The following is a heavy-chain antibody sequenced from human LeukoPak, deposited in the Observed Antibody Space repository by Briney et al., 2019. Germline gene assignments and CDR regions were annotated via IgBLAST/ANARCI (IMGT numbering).Heavy chain of an antibody. Sequence: PGGSLRLSCAASGFTFSSYAMSWVRQAPGKGLEWVSVIYSGGSTYYADSVKGRFTISRDNSKNTLYLQMNSLRAEDTAVYYCAAGGGDDAFDIWGQGTMVTVSS. CDR3: AAGGGDDAFDI. CDR1: GFTFSSYA. V-gene: IGHV3-53*01. CDR2: IYSGGST. J-gene: IGHJ3*02. D-gene: IGHD7-27*01.